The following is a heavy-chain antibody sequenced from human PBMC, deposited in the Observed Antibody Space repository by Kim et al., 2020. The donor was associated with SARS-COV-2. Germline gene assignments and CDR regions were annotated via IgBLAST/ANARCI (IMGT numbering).Heavy chain of an antibody. D-gene: IGHD5-18*01. Sequence: PSIKSLVTMSVETSKNQFSLKLSSVTAADTAVYYCARDRADTAMVPIDYWGQGTLVTVSS. V-gene: IGHV4-4*07. J-gene: IGHJ4*02. CDR3: ARDRADTAMVPIDY.